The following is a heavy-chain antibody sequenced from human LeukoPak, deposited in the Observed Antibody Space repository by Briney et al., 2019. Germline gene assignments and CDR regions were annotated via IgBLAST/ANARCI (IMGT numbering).Heavy chain of an antibody. CDR3: TRDRGGSPTDVFDY. Sequence: PGGSLRLSCAASGLTSSKSALTWVRQAPGKGLEWVSTITDVGDIFYTYSVRGRFTISRDNSKNTVYMQMDGLRAEDTAVYYCTRDRGGSPTDVFDYWGQGTLVTVSS. V-gene: IGHV3-23*01. J-gene: IGHJ4*02. CDR2: ITDVGDI. D-gene: IGHD2-15*01. CDR1: GLTSSKSA.